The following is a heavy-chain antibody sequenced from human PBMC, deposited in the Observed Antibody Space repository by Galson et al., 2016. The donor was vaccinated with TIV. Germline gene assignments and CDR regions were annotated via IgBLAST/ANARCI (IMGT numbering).Heavy chain of an antibody. Sequence: TLSLTCTVSGDSISSADYYWSWIRQHPVKGLEWIGYIRHSGSTYYNPSLKSRATISVDTSKKFFSLKLSSVTAADTAVYYCARVVVPASIESYYYYMDAWGKGTTVTVSS. V-gene: IGHV4-31*03. CDR2: IRHSGST. CDR1: GDSISSADYY. D-gene: IGHD2-2*01. CDR3: ARVVVPASIESYYYYMDA. J-gene: IGHJ6*03.